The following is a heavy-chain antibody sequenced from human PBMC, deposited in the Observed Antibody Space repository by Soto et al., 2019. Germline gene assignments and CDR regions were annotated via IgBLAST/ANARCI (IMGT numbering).Heavy chain of an antibody. CDR1: GGFISTYY. J-gene: IGHJ4*02. CDR2: IYYSGST. D-gene: IGHD5-12*01. CDR3: ARGPLEMATIRLDY. V-gene: IGHV4-59*01. Sequence: SSETLSITYTVSGGFISTYYWSWIQQPPGKGLEWIGYIYYSGSTNYNPSLKSRVTISVDTSKNQFSLKLSSVTAAGTAVYYCARGPLEMATIRLDYWGQGPLVTVS.